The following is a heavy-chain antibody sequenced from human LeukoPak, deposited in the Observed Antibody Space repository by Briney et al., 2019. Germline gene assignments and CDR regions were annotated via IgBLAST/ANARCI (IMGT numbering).Heavy chain of an antibody. J-gene: IGHJ4*02. CDR1: GFTFGDYA. V-gene: IGHV3-49*04. Sequence: GGSLRLSCTASGFTFGDYAMSWVRQAPGKGLEWVGFIRSKAYGGTTEYAASVKGRFTISRDDSKSIAYLQMNSLKTEDTAVYYCTFSYNSSSWFDYWGQGTLITVSS. D-gene: IGHD6-13*01. CDR3: TFSYNSSSWFDY. CDR2: IRSKAYGGTT.